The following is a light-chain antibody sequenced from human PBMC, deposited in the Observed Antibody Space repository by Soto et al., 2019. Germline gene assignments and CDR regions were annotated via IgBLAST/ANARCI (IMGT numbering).Light chain of an antibody. V-gene: IGLV1-40*01. Sequence: QSVLTQPASVSGAPGQRVTISCTGSSSNIGAGYDVHWYQQLPGTAPKLLIYGNSNRPSGVPDRFSGSKSGTSASLAITGLQAEDEADSYCQSYDSSLSGYGFGPGTKV. CDR3: QSYDSSLSGYG. CDR2: GNS. CDR1: SSNIGAGYD. J-gene: IGLJ1*01.